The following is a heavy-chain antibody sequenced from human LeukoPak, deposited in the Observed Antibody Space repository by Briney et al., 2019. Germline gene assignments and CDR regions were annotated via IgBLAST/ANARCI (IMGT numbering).Heavy chain of an antibody. CDR3: TGSWGGAFDI. D-gene: IGHD3-16*01. V-gene: IGHV1-69*05. Sequence: VASVKASCKASGGTFSSYAISWVRQAPGQGLEWMGRIIPIFGTANYAQKFQGRVTITTDESTSTAYMELSSLRSEDTAVYYCTGSWGGAFDIWGQGTMVTVSS. CDR1: GGTFSSYA. CDR2: IIPIFGTA. J-gene: IGHJ3*02.